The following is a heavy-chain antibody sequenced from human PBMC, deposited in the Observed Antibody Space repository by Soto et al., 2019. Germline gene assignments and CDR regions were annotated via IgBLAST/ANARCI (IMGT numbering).Heavy chain of an antibody. V-gene: IGHV1-58*02. CDR3: AAVGRYCSGGSCYSGYFQH. CDR2: IVVGSGNT. Sequence: GASVKVSCKASGFTFTSSAMQWVRQARGQRLEWIGWIVVGSGNTNYAQKFQERVTITRDMSTSTAYMELSSLRSEDTAVYYCAAVGRYCSGGSCYSGYFQHWGQGTLVTVPQ. D-gene: IGHD2-15*01. CDR1: GFTFTSSA. J-gene: IGHJ1*01.